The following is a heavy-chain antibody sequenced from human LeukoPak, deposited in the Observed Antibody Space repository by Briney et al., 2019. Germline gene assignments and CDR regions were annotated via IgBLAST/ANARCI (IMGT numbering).Heavy chain of an antibody. D-gene: IGHD3/OR15-3a*01. CDR3: AREAWTGYPPYDY. V-gene: IGHV3-7*01. CDR2: IKQDGSEK. Sequence: GSLRLSGAASGFSFGNYWMTWVRQAPGKGLEWVANIKQDGSEKHFVDSVKGRFTISIDDAKKSVYLQMNSLRAEDTAVYYCAREAWTGYPPYDYWGQGTPVTVSS. J-gene: IGHJ4*02. CDR1: GFSFGNYW.